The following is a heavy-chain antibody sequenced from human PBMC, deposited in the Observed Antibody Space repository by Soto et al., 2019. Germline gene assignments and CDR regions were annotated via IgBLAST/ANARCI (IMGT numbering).Heavy chain of an antibody. Sequence: QVQLVQSGAEVKKPGSSVKVSCKASGGTFSSYAISWVRQAPGQGLEWMGGIIPIFGTANYAQKFQGRVTITADESTSTAYMELSNLRSEDTAVYYCARDGPTDYDFWSGPRGTQREYYFDYWGQGTLVTVSS. D-gene: IGHD3-3*01. J-gene: IGHJ4*02. CDR3: ARDGPTDYDFWSGPRGTQREYYFDY. CDR1: GGTFSSYA. V-gene: IGHV1-69*01. CDR2: IIPIFGTA.